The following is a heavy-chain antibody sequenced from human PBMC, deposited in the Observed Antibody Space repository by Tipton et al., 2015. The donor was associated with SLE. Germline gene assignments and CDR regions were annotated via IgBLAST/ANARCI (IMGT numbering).Heavy chain of an antibody. CDR1: GYSISSGYY. Sequence: LRLSCAVSGYSISSGYYWAWIRQPPGKGLEWIGSMYHSGNTYYSPSLKSRVTLSVDTSKNQFSLKLTSVTAADTAVYYCARDGYDTSGLKAFNIWGQGTMVTVSS. CDR3: ARDGYDTSGLKAFNI. J-gene: IGHJ3*02. V-gene: IGHV4-38-2*02. D-gene: IGHD3-22*01. CDR2: MYHSGNT.